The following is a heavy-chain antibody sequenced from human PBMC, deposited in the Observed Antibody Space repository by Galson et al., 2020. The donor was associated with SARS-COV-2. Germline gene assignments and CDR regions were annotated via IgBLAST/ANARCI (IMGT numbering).Heavy chain of an antibody. D-gene: IGHD4-17*01. CDR3: AKATLMTTVTRGFDY. J-gene: IGHJ4*02. Sequence: GESLKISCAASGFTFSSYAMHWVRQAPGKGLEWVAVISYDGSNKYYADSVKGRFTISRDNSKNTLYLQMNSLRAEDTAVYYCAKATLMTTVTRGFDYWGQGTLVTVSS. CDR2: ISYDGSNK. CDR1: GFTFSSYA. V-gene: IGHV3-30*04.